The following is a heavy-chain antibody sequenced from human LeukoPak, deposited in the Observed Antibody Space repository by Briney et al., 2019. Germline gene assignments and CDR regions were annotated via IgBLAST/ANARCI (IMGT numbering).Heavy chain of an antibody. V-gene: IGHV4-59*01. Sequence: SETLSLTCTVSGGSISSYYWSWIRQPPGKGLEWSGYSYYSGSTNYNPSLKSRVTISVDTSKNQFSLTLSSVTAADTAVYYCATVVTRDYFDYWGQGTLVTVSS. J-gene: IGHJ4*02. D-gene: IGHD4-17*01. CDR2: SYYSGST. CDR1: GGSISSYY. CDR3: ATVVTRDYFDY.